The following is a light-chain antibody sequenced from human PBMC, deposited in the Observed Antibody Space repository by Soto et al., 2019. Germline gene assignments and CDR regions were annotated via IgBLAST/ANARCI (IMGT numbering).Light chain of an antibody. CDR2: NAS. CDR1: HSVENNY. V-gene: IGKV3-20*01. J-gene: IGKJ2*01. CDR3: QLYSNTPLYA. Sequence: EIVLTQSPGTLSLSPGERATLFCRASHSVENNYLAWYQQKRGQTPRLLIYNASLRAAGIPDRFSGSGSGTDFTLTISRLELEDSAMYYCQLYSNTPLYAFGQGTNLEIK.